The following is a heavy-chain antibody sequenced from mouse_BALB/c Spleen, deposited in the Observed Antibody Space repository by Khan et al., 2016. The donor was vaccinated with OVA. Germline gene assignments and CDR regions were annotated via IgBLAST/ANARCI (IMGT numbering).Heavy chain of an antibody. CDR2: ISPGSGDT. J-gene: IGHJ3*01. CDR3: ARRNYFGYTFAY. CDR1: GYTFTDYY. D-gene: IGHD1-2*01. Sequence: QVQLKQSGAELARPGASVKLSCKASGYTFTDYYINWVKQRTGQGLEWIGEISPGSGDTYYNEMFKGKATLTADKSSSTAYMQLIGRTSEASAVDFCARRNYFGYTFAYWGQGTLVTVSA. V-gene: IGHV1-77*01.